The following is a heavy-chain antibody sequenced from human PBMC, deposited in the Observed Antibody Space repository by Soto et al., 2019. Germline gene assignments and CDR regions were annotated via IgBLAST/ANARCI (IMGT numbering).Heavy chain of an antibody. CDR2: IYWDDDK. CDR1: GFSLSAYGVG. D-gene: IGHD3-16*01. V-gene: IGHV2-5*02. Sequence: QITLKESGPTLVKPTQTLTLTCTFSGFSLSAYGVGVGWIRQPPRKALEWLALIYWDDDKRYSPSLKSRLTITKDTYTYQVVLTMTNTDPVDTATYYCAHAVGSCARYYFDSWGQGTLVTVSS. CDR3: AHAVGSCARYYFDS. J-gene: IGHJ4*02.